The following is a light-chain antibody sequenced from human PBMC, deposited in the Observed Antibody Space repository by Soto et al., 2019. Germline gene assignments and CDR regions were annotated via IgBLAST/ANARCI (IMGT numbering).Light chain of an antibody. Sequence: QSVLTQPPSASGTPGQRVTISCSGSSSNIGSNTVNWYQQLPGTAPKLLIYSNNQRPSGVPDRFSGSKSGTSASLAISGLQSEDEADYSCAAWDDSLNGGVFGGGTKLTVL. V-gene: IGLV1-44*01. J-gene: IGLJ3*02. CDR1: SSNIGSNT. CDR3: AAWDDSLNGGV. CDR2: SNN.